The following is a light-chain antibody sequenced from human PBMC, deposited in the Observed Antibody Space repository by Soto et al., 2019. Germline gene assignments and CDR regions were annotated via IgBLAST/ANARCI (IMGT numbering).Light chain of an antibody. CDR1: SSDIGAYNS. Sequence: QSALTQPASVSGSPGQSITISCTGTSSDIGAYNSVSWYQQHPGKAPKLMIYEVSNRPSGVSNRFSASKSGNTASLTFSGLQAEDEADYYCSSRTTSNPYVFGTGTKLTVL. CDR2: EVS. CDR3: SSRTTSNPYV. V-gene: IGLV2-14*01. J-gene: IGLJ1*01.